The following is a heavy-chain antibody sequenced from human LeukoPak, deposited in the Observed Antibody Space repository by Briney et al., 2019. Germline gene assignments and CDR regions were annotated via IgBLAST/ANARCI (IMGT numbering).Heavy chain of an antibody. CDR2: ISYDGTKK. CDR1: GFTFSSYA. J-gene: IGHJ4*02. V-gene: IGHV3-30*04. D-gene: IGHD6-19*01. Sequence: GRSLRLSCAAPGFTFSSYAMHWVRQAPGKGLEWVAVISYDGTKKYYADSVKGRFTISGDNSKNTVYLQMNSLRGEDTAVYFCARDAVTQWLAYYLDYWGQGTLVTVSS. CDR3: ARDAVTQWLAYYLDY.